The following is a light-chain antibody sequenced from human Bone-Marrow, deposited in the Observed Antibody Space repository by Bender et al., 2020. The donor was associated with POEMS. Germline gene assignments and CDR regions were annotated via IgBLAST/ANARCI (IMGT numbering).Light chain of an antibody. Sequence: QSVLTQPPSVSGTPGQRVTISCSGSGSNIGGYPVNWYQQLPGTAPRLLIYTNNERPSGVPDRFSGSKSGNTASLTISGLQAEDDGDYYCCSYAGSYTPWVFGGGTKLTVL. CDR2: TNN. V-gene: IGLV1-44*01. J-gene: IGLJ3*02. CDR3: CSYAGSYTPWV. CDR1: GSNIGGYP.